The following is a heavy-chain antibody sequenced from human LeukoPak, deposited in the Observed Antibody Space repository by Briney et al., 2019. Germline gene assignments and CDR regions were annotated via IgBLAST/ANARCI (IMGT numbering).Heavy chain of an antibody. V-gene: IGHV4-34*01. CDR3: ASVVVVAATC. CDR1: GGSFSGYY. D-gene: IGHD2-15*01. Sequence: SETLSLTCAVDGGSFSGYYWSWIRQPPGKGLEWIGEINHSGSTNYNPSLKSRVTISVDTSKNQFSLKLSSVTAADTAVYYCASVVVVAATCWGQGTLVTVSS. CDR2: INHSGST. J-gene: IGHJ4*02.